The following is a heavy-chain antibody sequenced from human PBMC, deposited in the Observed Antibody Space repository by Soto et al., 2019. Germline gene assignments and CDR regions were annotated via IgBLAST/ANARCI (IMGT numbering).Heavy chain of an antibody. D-gene: IGHD6-19*01. J-gene: IGHJ4*02. CDR2: IIPLFGKA. CDR1: GGSFSTLG. Sequence: GASVKVSCKASGGSFSTLGINWVRRAPGQGLEWMGGIIPLFGKARYAETSQGRVTITADTSTGTAYMEVSSLRSDDTAVFYCATAHNSGWYFFDYWGPGTLVTVSS. V-gene: IGHV1-69*06. CDR3: ATAHNSGWYFFDY.